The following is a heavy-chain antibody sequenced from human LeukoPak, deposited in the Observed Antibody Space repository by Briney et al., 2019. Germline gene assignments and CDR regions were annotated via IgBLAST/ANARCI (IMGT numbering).Heavy chain of an antibody. CDR2: ISGSGGST. Sequence: GGSLRLSCAGSGFTFNNYEMSWVRQAPGKGLEWVSAISGSGGSTYYADSVKGRFTISRDNSKSTLYLQMNSLRAEDTAVYYCAKDQAVVSGFDYWGQGTLVTVSS. CDR1: GFTFNNYE. V-gene: IGHV3-23*01. CDR3: AKDQAVVSGFDY. D-gene: IGHD5/OR15-5a*01. J-gene: IGHJ4*02.